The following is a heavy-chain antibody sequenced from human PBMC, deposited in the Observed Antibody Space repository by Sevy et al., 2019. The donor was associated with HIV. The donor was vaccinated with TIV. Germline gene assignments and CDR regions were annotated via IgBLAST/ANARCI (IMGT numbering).Heavy chain of an antibody. Sequence: GGSLRLSCGASGFTFSNAWMTWVRQAPGKGLEWVAVISYDGSNKYYADSVKGRFTISRDNSKNTLYLQMNSLRAEDTAVYYCASMGIAAAWSYWGQGTLVTVSS. CDR2: ISYDGSNK. CDR3: ASMGIAAAWSY. V-gene: IGHV3-30-3*01. D-gene: IGHD6-13*01. CDR1: GFTFSNAW. J-gene: IGHJ4*02.